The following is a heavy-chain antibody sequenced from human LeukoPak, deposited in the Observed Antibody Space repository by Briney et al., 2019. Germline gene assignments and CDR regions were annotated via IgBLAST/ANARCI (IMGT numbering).Heavy chain of an antibody. CDR1: GFTFSSYW. D-gene: IGHD1-26*01. J-gene: IGHJ3*02. V-gene: IGHV3-7*01. CDR3: VSLCSGSYPDAFDI. Sequence: PGGSLRLSCAASGFTFSSYWMSWVRQAPGKGLEWVANIKQDGSEKYYVDSVKGRFTISRDNAKNSLYLQMNSLRAEDTAVYYCVSLCSGSYPDAFDIWGQGTMVTVSS. CDR2: IKQDGSEK.